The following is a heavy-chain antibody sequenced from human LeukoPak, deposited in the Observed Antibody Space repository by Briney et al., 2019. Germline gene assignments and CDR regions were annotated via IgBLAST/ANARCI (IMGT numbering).Heavy chain of an antibody. CDR3: ARGDTKGRLSHPFDY. Sequence: PSETLSLTCIVSGGSISSINYYWGWLRQPPGKGLEWIGSFYYSGSTYYNPSLKGRVTVLVDRSKNQFSLKLSSVTAADTAVYYCARGDTKGRLSHPFDYWGQGTLVTVSS. CDR2: FYYSGST. CDR1: GGSISSINYY. V-gene: IGHV4-39*07. D-gene: IGHD3-16*02. J-gene: IGHJ4*02.